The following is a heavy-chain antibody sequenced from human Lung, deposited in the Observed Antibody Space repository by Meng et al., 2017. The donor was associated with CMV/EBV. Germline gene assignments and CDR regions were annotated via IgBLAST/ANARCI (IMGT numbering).Heavy chain of an antibody. CDR3: ARVAAAGRGMDV. CDR1: GFTFSSHW. D-gene: IGHD6-13*01. J-gene: IGHJ6*02. Sequence: GGSXRLSCAASGFTFSSHWMTWVRQAPGKGLEWVANINQDGSQKNYVDSVKGRFTISRDNAKNSLFLQMNSLRAEDTAVYYCARVAAAGRGMDVWGQGTTVTVSS. V-gene: IGHV3-7*04. CDR2: INQDGSQK.